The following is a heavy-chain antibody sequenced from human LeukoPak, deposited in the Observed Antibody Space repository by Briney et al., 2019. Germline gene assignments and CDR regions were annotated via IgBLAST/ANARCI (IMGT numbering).Heavy chain of an antibody. CDR2: INDSGST. V-gene: IGHV4-34*01. CDR1: GGSFNGHY. CDR3: ARAYSSSWYGNCFAP. D-gene: IGHD6-13*01. J-gene: IGHJ5*02. Sequence: SETLSLTCAVYGGSFNGHYWSWIRQPPGKGLEWIGEINDSGSTNYNPSLKSRLTISVDTSKNQFSLKVSSVSAADTAVYYCARAYSSSWYGNCFAPGGRETRVTAS.